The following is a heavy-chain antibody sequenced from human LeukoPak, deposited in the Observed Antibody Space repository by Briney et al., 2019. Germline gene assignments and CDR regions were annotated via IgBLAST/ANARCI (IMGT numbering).Heavy chain of an antibody. CDR2: ISSSSSYI. Sequence: GGSLRLSCAGSGFTFSSYEMNWVRQAPGKGLEWVSSISSSSSYIYYADSVKGRFTISRDNAKNSLYLQMNSLRAEDTAVYYCARDRQGSSSWYVSGLFDYWGQGTLVTVSS. V-gene: IGHV3-21*01. CDR3: ARDRQGSSSWYVSGLFDY. CDR1: GFTFSSYE. J-gene: IGHJ4*02. D-gene: IGHD6-13*01.